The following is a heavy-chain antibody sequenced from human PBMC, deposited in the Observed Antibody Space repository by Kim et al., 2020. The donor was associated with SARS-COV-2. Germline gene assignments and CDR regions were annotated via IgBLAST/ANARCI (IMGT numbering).Heavy chain of an antibody. CDR1: GYSFTKYA. J-gene: IGHJ4*02. D-gene: IGHD6-6*01. CDR2: INTNTGNP. V-gene: IGHV7-4-1*02. CDR3: ATSAEGYSSSSGNYFDY. Sequence: ASVKVSCKASGYSFTKYAMNWVRQAPGQGLEWMGWINTNTGNPTYAQGFTGRFVFSLDTSVSTAYLQISGLKTEDTAVYYCATSAEGYSSSSGNYFDYWGQGTLVSISS.